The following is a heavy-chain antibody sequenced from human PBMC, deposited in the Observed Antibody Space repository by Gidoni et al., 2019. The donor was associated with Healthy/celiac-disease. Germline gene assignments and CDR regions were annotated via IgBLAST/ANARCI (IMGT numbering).Heavy chain of an antibody. Sequence: EVQLVESGGGLVQPGGSLRLSCSASGFTFSSYAMHWVRQAPGKGLEYVSAISSNGGSTYYADSVKGRFTISRDNSKNTLYLQMSSLRAEDTAVYYCVKDRIAAAGIYYYCDYWGQGTLVTVSS. CDR3: VKDRIAAAGIYYYCDY. CDR2: ISSNGGST. D-gene: IGHD6-13*01. CDR1: GFTFSSYA. J-gene: IGHJ4*02. V-gene: IGHV3-64D*06.